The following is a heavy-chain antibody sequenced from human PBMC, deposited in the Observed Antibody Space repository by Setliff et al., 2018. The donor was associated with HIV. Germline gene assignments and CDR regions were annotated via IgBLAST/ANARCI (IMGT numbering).Heavy chain of an antibody. J-gene: IGHJ4*02. Sequence: PSETLSLSCTASGFIFSSYWMSWVRQAPGKGLEWVANLKQGGSEKYYVDSVKGRFTMSRDNAKNSLFLQMHSLRAEDTAVHYCARVADGYNSYFDYWGQGTVVTVSS. CDR3: ARVADGYNSYFDY. CDR2: LKQGGSEK. D-gene: IGHD5-18*01. CDR1: GFIFSSYW. V-gene: IGHV3-7*01.